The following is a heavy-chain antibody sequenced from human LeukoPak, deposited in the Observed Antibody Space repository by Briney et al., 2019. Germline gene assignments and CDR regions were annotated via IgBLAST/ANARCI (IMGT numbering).Heavy chain of an antibody. Sequence: SETLSLTCTVSGGSISSYYWSWIRQPPGKGLEWIGYVYYSGSTNYNPSLKSRVTISVDTSKNQFSLKLSSVTAADTAVYYCARGYYYYYGMDVWGQGTTVTVSS. CDR1: GGSISSYY. J-gene: IGHJ6*02. CDR2: VYYSGST. CDR3: ARGYYYYYGMDV. V-gene: IGHV4-59*01.